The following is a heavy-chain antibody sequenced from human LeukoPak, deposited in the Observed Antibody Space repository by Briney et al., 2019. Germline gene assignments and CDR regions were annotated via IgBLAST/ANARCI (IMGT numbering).Heavy chain of an antibody. Sequence: GGSLRLSCAASGFTFSSYAMSWVRQAPGKGLEWVSGISGSGGSTYYADSVKGRFTISRDNSKNTLYLQMNSLRADDTAVYYCAKGTTYGGADDAFDIWGQGTMVTVSS. CDR2: ISGSGGST. CDR1: GFTFSSYA. J-gene: IGHJ3*02. D-gene: IGHD4-23*01. CDR3: AKGTTYGGADDAFDI. V-gene: IGHV3-23*01.